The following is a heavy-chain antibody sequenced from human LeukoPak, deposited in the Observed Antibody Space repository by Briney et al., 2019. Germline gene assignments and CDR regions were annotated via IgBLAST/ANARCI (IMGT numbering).Heavy chain of an antibody. CDR1: GFTFSSYA. CDR2: ISGSGGST. V-gene: IGHV3-23*01. J-gene: IGHJ6*02. CDR3: ASTSASYYYYFYGMDV. D-gene: IGHD6-6*01. Sequence: GGPLRLSCAASGFTFSSYAMSWVRQAPGKGLEWVSGISGSGGSTYYADSVKGRFTISRDNSKNTLYLQMNSLRAEDTAVYYCASTSASYYYYFYGMDVWGQGTTVTVSS.